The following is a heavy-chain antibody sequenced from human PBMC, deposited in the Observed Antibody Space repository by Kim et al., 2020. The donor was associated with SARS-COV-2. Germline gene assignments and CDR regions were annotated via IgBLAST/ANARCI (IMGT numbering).Heavy chain of an antibody. J-gene: IGHJ4*02. Sequence: CTNHHPTLTSRVTISVDTSKNQFSLKLSSVTAADTAVYYCARGASGSNPYWGQGTLVTVSS. D-gene: IGHD6-13*01. CDR3: ARGASGSNPY. V-gene: IGHV4-59*09. CDR2: CT.